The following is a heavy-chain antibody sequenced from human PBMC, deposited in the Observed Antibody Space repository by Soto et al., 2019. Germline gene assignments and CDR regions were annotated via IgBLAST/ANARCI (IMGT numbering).Heavy chain of an antibody. D-gene: IGHD4-17*01. CDR1: GFTFSRDG. CDR3: AKERATTTAFDY. V-gene: IGHV3-23*01. J-gene: IGHJ4*02. Sequence: LRLSCAASGFTFSRDGMSWVRQAPGKGLEWVSLITDNGRSTYYADSVKGRFTISRDNTKNTLFLQMNSLRAEDTAVYYCAKERATTTAFDYWGQGALVTVSS. CDR2: ITDNGRST.